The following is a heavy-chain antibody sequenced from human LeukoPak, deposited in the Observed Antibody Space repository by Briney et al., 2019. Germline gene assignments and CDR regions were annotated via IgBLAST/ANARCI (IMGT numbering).Heavy chain of an antibody. CDR1: GFTFSSYW. CDR3: ARAPPYGDYDH. D-gene: IGHD4-17*01. Sequence: PGGSLRLSCAASGFTFSSYWMSWVRQAPGKGLEWVANIKQDGSEKYYVDSVKGRFTISRGNAKNSLYLQMNSLRAEDTAVYYCARAPPYGDYDHWGQGTLVTVSS. V-gene: IGHV3-7*03. J-gene: IGHJ5*02. CDR2: IKQDGSEK.